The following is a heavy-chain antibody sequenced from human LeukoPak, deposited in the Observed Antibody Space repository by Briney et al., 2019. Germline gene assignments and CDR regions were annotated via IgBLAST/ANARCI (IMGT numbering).Heavy chain of an antibody. J-gene: IGHJ4*02. CDR1: GGSISSSSCY. D-gene: IGHD4-17*01. V-gene: IGHV4-39*01. Sequence: SETLSLTCTVSGGSISSSSCYWGWIRQPPGKGLEWIGSIYYSGSTCYNPSLKSRVTISVDTSKNQFSLKLSSVTVADTAVYYCARRSSVTSNDYWGQGTLVTVSS. CDR2: IYYSGST. CDR3: ARRSSVTSNDY.